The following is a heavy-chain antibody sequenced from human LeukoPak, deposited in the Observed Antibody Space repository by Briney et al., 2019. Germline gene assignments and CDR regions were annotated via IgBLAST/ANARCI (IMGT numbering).Heavy chain of an antibody. CDR3: AKDRIQERAITMIGWRGFSYFDY. V-gene: IGHV3-23*01. D-gene: IGHD3-22*01. CDR1: GFTFSSYA. J-gene: IGHJ4*02. Sequence: GGSLRLSCAASGFTFSSYAMSWVRQAPGKGLEWVSAISGSGGSTYYADSVKGRFTISRDNSKNTLYLQMNSLRAEDTAVYYCAKDRIQERAITMIGWRGFSYFDYWGQGTLVTVSS. CDR2: ISGSGGST.